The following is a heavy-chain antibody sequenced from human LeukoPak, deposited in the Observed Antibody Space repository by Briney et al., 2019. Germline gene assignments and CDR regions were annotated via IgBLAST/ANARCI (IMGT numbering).Heavy chain of an antibody. CDR2: IDPSGGDS. J-gene: IGHJ5*02. Sequence: ASVKVSCKASAYTFTSYLIHWARQAPEQGLEWMGMIDPSGGDSVYAQQFRGRVTMTRDTSTSTLYMDLSSLRSEDTAIYYCARDLGLRGVTNWFDPWGQGTLVTVSS. CDR3: ARDLGLRGVTNWFDP. V-gene: IGHV1-46*01. D-gene: IGHD3-10*01. CDR1: AYTFTSYL.